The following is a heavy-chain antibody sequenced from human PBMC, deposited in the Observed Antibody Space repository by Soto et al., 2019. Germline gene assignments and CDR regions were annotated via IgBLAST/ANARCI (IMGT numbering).Heavy chain of an antibody. CDR2: MNPNSGNT. V-gene: IGHV1-8*01. CDR3: ARGPSFNFYSSGPDAFDI. J-gene: IGHJ3*02. Sequence: ASVKVSCKASGYTFTSYDINWVRQATGQGLEWMGWMNPNSGNTGYAQKFQGRVTMTRNTSISTAYMELSSLRSEDTAVYYCARGPSFNFYSSGPDAFDIWGQGTMVTVS. D-gene: IGHD6-19*01. CDR1: GYTFTSYD.